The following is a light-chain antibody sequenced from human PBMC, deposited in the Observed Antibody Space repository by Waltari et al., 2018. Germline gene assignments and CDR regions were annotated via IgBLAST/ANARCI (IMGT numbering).Light chain of an antibody. CDR3: SSYTTSSAPGV. Sequence: QSALTQPASVSGSPGQSITISCSGTDSDVGAYDFVSWYQQHPGKAPHLIIYEVSKRPSGISNRFSASKSGNTASLTISGLQAEDEADYYCSSYTTSSAPGVFGTVTRVTVL. CDR2: EVS. CDR1: DSDVGAYDF. V-gene: IGLV2-14*01. J-gene: IGLJ1*01.